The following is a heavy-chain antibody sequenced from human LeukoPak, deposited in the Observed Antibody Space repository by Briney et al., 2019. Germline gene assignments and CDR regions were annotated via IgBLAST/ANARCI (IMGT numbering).Heavy chain of an antibody. J-gene: IGHJ4*02. D-gene: IGHD2-8*01. CDR1: GFTFRSHG. CDR2: IWYAGTNK. V-gene: IGHV3-33*01. Sequence: PGGSLRLSCAASGFTFRSHGMHWVRQAPGKGLEWAALIWYAGTNKYYADSVKGRFTISRDDSKNTLYLQMNSLRAEDTAVYYCARGYYSASRIDYWGQGALVTISS. CDR3: ARGYYSASRIDY.